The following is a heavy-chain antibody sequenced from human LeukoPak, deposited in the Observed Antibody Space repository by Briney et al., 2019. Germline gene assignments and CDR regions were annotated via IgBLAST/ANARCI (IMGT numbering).Heavy chain of an antibody. V-gene: IGHV4-39*01. CDR2: IYYSGST. J-gene: IGHJ3*02. D-gene: IGHD6-6*01. CDR1: GGSISSSSYY. Sequence: SETLSLTCTVSGGSISSSSYYWGWIRQPPGKGLEWIGSIYYSGSTYYNPSLKSRVTISVDTSKNQFSLKLSSVTAADTAVYYCARLQIAARPNRYAFDIWGQGTMVTVSS. CDR3: ARLQIAARPNRYAFDI.